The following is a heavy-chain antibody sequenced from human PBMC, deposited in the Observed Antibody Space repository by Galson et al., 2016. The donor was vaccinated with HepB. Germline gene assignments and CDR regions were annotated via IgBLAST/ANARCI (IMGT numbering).Heavy chain of an antibody. CDR3: ARDSGRFYDDY. CDR2: IKQDESEK. D-gene: IGHD1-26*01. CDR1: GFTFSNYW. V-gene: IGHV3-7*01. Sequence: SLRLSCAASGFTFSNYWMSWVRQAPGKGLEWVANIKQDESEKYYGDSVKGRFTISRDNAKNSLYLQMNSLRAENPAIYYCARDSGRFYDDYWGQGILVTVSS. J-gene: IGHJ4*02.